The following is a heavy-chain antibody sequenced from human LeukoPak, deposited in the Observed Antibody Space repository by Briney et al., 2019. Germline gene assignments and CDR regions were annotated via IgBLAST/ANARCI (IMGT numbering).Heavy chain of an antibody. CDR3: ARGGSRHDFWSRYYSSWFDP. V-gene: IGHV4-34*01. CDR1: SGSFSGYY. J-gene: IGHJ5*02. D-gene: IGHD3-3*01. Sequence: SETLSLTCAVYSGSFSGYYWSWIRQPPGKGLEWIGEMNHSGSTNYNPSLKSRVTISVDTSKNQFSLKLSSVTAADTAVYYCARGGSRHDFWSRYYSSWFDPWGQGTLVTVSS. CDR2: MNHSGST.